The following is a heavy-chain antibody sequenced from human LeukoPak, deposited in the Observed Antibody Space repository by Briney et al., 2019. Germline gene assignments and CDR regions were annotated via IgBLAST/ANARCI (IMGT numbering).Heavy chain of an antibody. D-gene: IGHD3-10*01. Sequence: PSETLSLTCTVSGYSISSGYYWGWIRQPPGKGLEWIGIIYHSGRTDYNPSLKSRVTISVDTSKNQFSLKLSAVTAADTAVYYCASLSRVRGVRSMDVWGKGTTVTVSS. CDR3: ASLSRVRGVRSMDV. CDR1: GYSISSGYY. V-gene: IGHV4-38-2*02. J-gene: IGHJ6*03. CDR2: IYHSGRT.